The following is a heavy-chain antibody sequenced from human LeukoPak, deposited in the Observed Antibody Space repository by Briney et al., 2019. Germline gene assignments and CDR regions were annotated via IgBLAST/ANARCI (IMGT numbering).Heavy chain of an antibody. Sequence: SETLSLTCSVSGGYISSSNYYWGWIRQPPGKGLEWIGYIYYSGSTYYNPSLTSRVTMSVDTSKNQFSLKLSSVTAADTAIYYCARDHTETSSLNFRNYYYYGMDIWGQGTTVIVSS. CDR2: IYYSGST. V-gene: IGHV4-31*03. CDR1: GGYISSSNYY. J-gene: IGHJ6*02. CDR3: ARDHTETSSLNFRNYYYYGMDI. D-gene: IGHD4-11*01.